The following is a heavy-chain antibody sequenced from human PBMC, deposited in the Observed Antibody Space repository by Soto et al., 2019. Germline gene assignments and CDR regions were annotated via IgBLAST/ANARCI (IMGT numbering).Heavy chain of an antibody. Sequence: GGSLRLFCAASGFSVSSNYMSWVRQAPGKGLEWVSVIYSGGSIYYADSAQGRFTTSRDSSKNTLYLQMNSLRVEDTAVYYCARDRRDGDTIWGQGVLVTVSS. D-gene: IGHD3-3*01. CDR2: IYSGGSI. V-gene: IGHV3-66*01. J-gene: IGHJ4*02. CDR3: ARDRRDGDTI. CDR1: GFSVSSNY.